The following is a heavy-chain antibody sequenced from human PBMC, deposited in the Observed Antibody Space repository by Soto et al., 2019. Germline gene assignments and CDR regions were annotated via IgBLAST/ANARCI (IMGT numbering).Heavy chain of an antibody. CDR1: GYTFTSYY. CDR2: INPSGGST. Sequence: ASVKVSCKASGYTFTSYYMHWVRQPPGQGLEWMGIINPSGGSTSYAQKFQGRVTMTRDTSTSTVYMELSSLRSEDTAVYYCARADHCSGGSCYYYYYYYMDVWGKGTTVTVSS. V-gene: IGHV1-46*03. D-gene: IGHD2-15*01. J-gene: IGHJ6*03. CDR3: ARADHCSGGSCYYYYYYYMDV.